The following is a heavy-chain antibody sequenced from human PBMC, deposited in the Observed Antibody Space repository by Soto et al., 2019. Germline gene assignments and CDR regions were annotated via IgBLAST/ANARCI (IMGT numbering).Heavy chain of an antibody. Sequence: QVQLVQSGAEMQKPGSSVKVSCKASGGTFSSNAISWVRQAPGQGLEWMGGIIPIFATASYAQTFQDRVTITADESTTTAYMELSSLTSEETAMYYCSREKYNDGGGVPSVGIDYWGQGTLVTVSS. CDR1: GGTFSSNA. J-gene: IGHJ4*02. CDR2: IIPIFATA. V-gene: IGHV1-69*01. CDR3: SREKYNDGGGVPSVGIDY. D-gene: IGHD5-18*01.